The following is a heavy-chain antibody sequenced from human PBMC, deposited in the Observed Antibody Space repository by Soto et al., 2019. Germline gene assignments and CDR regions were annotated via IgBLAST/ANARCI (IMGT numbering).Heavy chain of an antibody. Sequence: GGSLRLSCAASGFTFYRYGMHWVRQAQGKGLEWVALLSSDGRNIFYADSVKGRFTISRDNSKNTLYLQMKSLRAEDTAVYYCARVSLVGSGWPADYWGQGTLVTVSS. CDR1: GFTFYRYG. V-gene: IGHV3-30*04. J-gene: IGHJ4*02. CDR2: LSSDGRNI. D-gene: IGHD6-19*01. CDR3: ARVSLVGSGWPADY.